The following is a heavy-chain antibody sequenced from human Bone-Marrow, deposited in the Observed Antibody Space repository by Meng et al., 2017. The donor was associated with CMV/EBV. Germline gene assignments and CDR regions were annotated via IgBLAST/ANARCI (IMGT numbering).Heavy chain of an antibody. Sequence: GESLKISCAASGFTFSSYWMHWVRQAPGKGLEWVSVIYSGGSTYYADSVKGRFTISRDNSKNTLYLQMNSPRAEDTAVYYCARGKGFDPWGQGTLVTVSS. V-gene: IGHV3-66*02. J-gene: IGHJ5*02. CDR2: IYSGGST. CDR1: GFTFSSYW. CDR3: ARGKGFDP.